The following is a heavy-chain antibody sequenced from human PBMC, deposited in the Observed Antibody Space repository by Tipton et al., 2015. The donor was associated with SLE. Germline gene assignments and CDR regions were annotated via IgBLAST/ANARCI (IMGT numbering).Heavy chain of an antibody. CDR1: GGSISNYY. V-gene: IGHV4-59*01. J-gene: IGHJ4*02. Sequence: TLSLTCTVSGGSISNYYWTWIRQPPGKGLEWIGYIYYSGGTNYNPSLKSRVTISVDTSKNQFSLKLNSVTAADTAVYYCARSYYDFWSASVRGYFVEWGQGTLVTVP. CDR3: ARSYYDFWSASVRGYFVE. D-gene: IGHD3-3*01. CDR2: IYYSGGT.